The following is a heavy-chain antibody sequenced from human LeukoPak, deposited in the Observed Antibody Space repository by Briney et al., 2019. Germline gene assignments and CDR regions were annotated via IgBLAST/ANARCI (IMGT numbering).Heavy chain of an antibody. D-gene: IGHD3-10*01. J-gene: IGHJ2*01. CDR1: GVSISSYY. CDR3: ARDRYGSGDKFDL. V-gene: IGHV4-59*01. Sequence: PSETLSLTCVVSGVSISSYYWSWVRQSPGKGLEWIGFIYYSGATNYNPSLKSRVTISIDTSKSQFSLNLSSVTAADTAVYYCARDRYGSGDKFDLWGRGTLVTVSS. CDR2: IYYSGAT.